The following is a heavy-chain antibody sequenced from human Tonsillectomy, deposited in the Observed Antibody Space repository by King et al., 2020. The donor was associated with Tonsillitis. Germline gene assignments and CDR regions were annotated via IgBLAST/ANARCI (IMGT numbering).Heavy chain of an antibody. D-gene: IGHD3-16*01. J-gene: IGHJ3*02. CDR1: GFTFSSYA. Sequence: VQLVESGGGLVQPGGSLRLSCSASGFTFSSYAMHWVRQAPGKGLEYVSTISSNGGSTYYAGSVKGRFTISRDNSKNTLYLQMSSLRAEDTAVYYCVKDRALVTTGGGAFDIWGQGTMVTVSS. V-gene: IGHV3-64D*06. CDR3: VKDRALVTTGGGAFDI. CDR2: ISSNGGST.